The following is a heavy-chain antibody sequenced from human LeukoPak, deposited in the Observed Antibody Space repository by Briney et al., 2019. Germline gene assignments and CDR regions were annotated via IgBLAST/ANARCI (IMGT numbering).Heavy chain of an antibody. V-gene: IGHV4-4*08. CDR2: IHTGGSV. Sequence: SETLSLTCTVSGVSVSGFYWNWIRQPPHKGQEWVGYIHTGGSVSSNPSLRSRLTFSIDASKNQVSLRLSSVTATDTAVYYCARRRGNFGEGEFDYWGQGTPVTVST. CDR3: ARRRGNFGEGEFDY. D-gene: IGHD3-16*01. J-gene: IGHJ4*02. CDR1: GVSVSGFY.